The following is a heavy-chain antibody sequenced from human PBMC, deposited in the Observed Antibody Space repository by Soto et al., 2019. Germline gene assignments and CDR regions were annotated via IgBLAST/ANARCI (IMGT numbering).Heavy chain of an antibody. D-gene: IGHD6-19*01. Sequence: VQLVESGGGVVQPGRSLRLSCAASGFTFSSYAMSWVRQAPGKGLEWVSAISGSGGSTYYADSVKGRFTISRDNSKNTLYLQMNSLRAEDTAVYYCAKVVDSGWYNYYYGMDVWGQGTTVTVSS. CDR1: GFTFSSYA. CDR3: AKVVDSGWYNYYYGMDV. V-gene: IGHV3-23*04. CDR2: ISGSGGST. J-gene: IGHJ6*02.